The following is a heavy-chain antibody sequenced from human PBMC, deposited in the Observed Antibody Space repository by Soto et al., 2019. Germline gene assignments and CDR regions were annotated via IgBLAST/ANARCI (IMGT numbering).Heavy chain of an antibody. Sequence: QLQLQESGSGLVKPSQTLSLTCAVSGGSISSGGYSWSWMRQPPVKGLEWIGYIYHSGSTYYNQSLKSRVTIAVDRSKNQFSLKLSSVTAADTAVYYCARGPPHSHWGQGTLVTVSS. V-gene: IGHV4-30-2*01. J-gene: IGHJ4*02. D-gene: IGHD2-21*01. CDR3: ARGPPHSH. CDR1: GGSISSGGYS. CDR2: IYHSGST.